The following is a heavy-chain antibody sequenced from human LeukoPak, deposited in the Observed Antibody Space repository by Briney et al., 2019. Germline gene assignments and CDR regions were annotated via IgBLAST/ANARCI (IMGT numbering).Heavy chain of an antibody. CDR2: ISYDGSNK. CDR1: GFTFSSYG. V-gene: IGHV3-30*03. Sequence: PGGSLRLSCAASGFTFSSYGMHWVRQAPGKGLEWVAVISYDGSNKYYADSVKGRFTISRDNSKNTLYLQMNSLRAEGTAVYYCASYGASWDYWGQGTLVTVSS. J-gene: IGHJ4*02. D-gene: IGHD4-17*01. CDR3: ASYGASWDY.